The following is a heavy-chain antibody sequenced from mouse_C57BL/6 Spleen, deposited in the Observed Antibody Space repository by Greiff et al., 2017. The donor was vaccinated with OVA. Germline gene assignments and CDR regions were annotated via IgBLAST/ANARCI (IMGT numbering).Heavy chain of an antibody. V-gene: IGHV1-15*01. CDR3: TRRGFDYYGSSYDGYFDV. CDR1: GYTFTDYE. CDR2: IDPETGGT. J-gene: IGHJ1*03. D-gene: IGHD1-1*01. Sequence: QVQLQQSGAELVRPGASVTLSCKASGYTFTDYEMHWVKQTPVHGLEWIGAIDPETGGTAYNQKFKGKAILTADKSSSTAYMELRSLTSEDSAVYYCTRRGFDYYGSSYDGYFDVWGTGTTVTVSS.